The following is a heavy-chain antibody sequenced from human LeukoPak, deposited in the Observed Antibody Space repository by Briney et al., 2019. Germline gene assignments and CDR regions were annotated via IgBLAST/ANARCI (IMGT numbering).Heavy chain of an antibody. V-gene: IGHV3-9*03. D-gene: IGHD3-16*01. CDR3: AKGLRIRDYYYMDV. Sequence: GGSLRLSCAASGFTFDDYAMHWVRQAPGKGLEWVSGISWNSGSIGQADSVKGRFTISRDNAKNSLYLQMNSLRAEDMALYYCAKGLRIRDYYYMDVWGKGTTVTVSS. CDR1: GFTFDDYA. CDR2: ISWNSGSI. J-gene: IGHJ6*03.